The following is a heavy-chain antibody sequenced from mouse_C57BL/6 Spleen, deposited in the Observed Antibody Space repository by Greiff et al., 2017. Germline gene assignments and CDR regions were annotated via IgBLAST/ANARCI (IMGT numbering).Heavy chain of an antibody. CDR1: GYAFTNYL. CDR2: INPGSGGT. Sequence: QVQLQQSGAELVRPGTSVKVSCKASGYAFTNYLIEWVKQRPGQGLEWIGVINPGSGGTNYNEKFKGKATLTADKSSSTAYMQLSSLTSEDSAVYFCARSEGTTGFAYWGQGTLVTVSA. V-gene: IGHV1-54*01. CDR3: ARSEGTTGFAY. D-gene: IGHD1-1*01. J-gene: IGHJ3*01.